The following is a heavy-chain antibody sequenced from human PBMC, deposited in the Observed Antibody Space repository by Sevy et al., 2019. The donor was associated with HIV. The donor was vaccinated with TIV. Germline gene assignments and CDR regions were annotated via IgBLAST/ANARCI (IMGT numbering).Heavy chain of an antibody. CDR1: GGSISSGAYY. CDR3: ERDRGSSGWPLYYFDY. CDR2: IYYSGST. Sequence: SETLSLTCTVSGGSISSGAYYWNWIRQHPGKGLEWIGYIYYSGSTYYNPSLKSRVTISVDMSKNQFSPKLSSVTAADTAVYYCERDRGSSGWPLYYFDYWGQGTLVTVSS. D-gene: IGHD6-19*01. J-gene: IGHJ4*02. V-gene: IGHV4-31*03.